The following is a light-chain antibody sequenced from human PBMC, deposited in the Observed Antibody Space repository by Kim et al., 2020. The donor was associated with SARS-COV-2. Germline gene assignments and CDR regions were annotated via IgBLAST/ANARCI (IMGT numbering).Light chain of an antibody. V-gene: IGLV2-11*01. CDR1: SSDVGGYNY. CDR3: CSYAGSYTFEV. Sequence: QSALTQPRSVSGSPGQSVTISCTGTSSDVGGYNYVSWYQQHPGKAHKLMIYDVNKRPSGVPDRFSGSKSGNTASLTISGLQAEDEADYYCCSYAGSYTFEVFGGGTQLTVL. CDR2: DVN. J-gene: IGLJ2*01.